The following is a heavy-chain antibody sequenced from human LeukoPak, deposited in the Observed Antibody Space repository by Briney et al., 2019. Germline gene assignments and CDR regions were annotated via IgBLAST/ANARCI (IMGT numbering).Heavy chain of an antibody. CDR3: ARVEAGIAVAGIQY. D-gene: IGHD6-19*01. CDR2: ISTSGSTI. V-gene: IGHV3-48*03. J-gene: IGHJ4*02. CDR1: GFTFSSYA. Sequence: GGSLRLSCAASGFTFSSYAMNWVRQAPGKGLDWVSDISTSGSTIHYADSVRGRFTISRDNAKNSLYLQMNSLSDEDTAVYYCARVEAGIAVAGIQYWGQGTLVTVSS.